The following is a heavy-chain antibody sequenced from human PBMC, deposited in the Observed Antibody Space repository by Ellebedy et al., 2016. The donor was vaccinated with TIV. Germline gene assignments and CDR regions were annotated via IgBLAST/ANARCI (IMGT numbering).Heavy chain of an antibody. CDR1: GFTFSNAW. CDR3: TTEVWRGDY. CDR2: IKSKTDGGTT. J-gene: IGHJ4*02. Sequence: GESLKISCAASGFTFSNAWMNWVRQAPGKGLEWVGHIKSKTDGGTTDYAAPVKGRFTISRDDSKNTLYLQINSLKTEDTAVYYCTTEVWRGDYWGQGTLVTVSS. V-gene: IGHV3-15*07. D-gene: IGHD1-14*01.